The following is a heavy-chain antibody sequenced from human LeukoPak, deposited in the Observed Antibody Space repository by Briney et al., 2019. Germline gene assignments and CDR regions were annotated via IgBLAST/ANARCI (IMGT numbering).Heavy chain of an antibody. Sequence: GGSLRLSCAASGFTLSDYWMTWVRQAPGKGLEWVANIKHDGSEKHYVDSVKGRFTISRDISRNSLYLQMDSLRVEDTAMYYCARDSRGYSYGPNTDYWGQGTLVAVSS. V-gene: IGHV3-7*01. J-gene: IGHJ4*02. D-gene: IGHD5-18*01. CDR1: GFTLSDYW. CDR2: IKHDGSEK. CDR3: ARDSRGYSYGPNTDY.